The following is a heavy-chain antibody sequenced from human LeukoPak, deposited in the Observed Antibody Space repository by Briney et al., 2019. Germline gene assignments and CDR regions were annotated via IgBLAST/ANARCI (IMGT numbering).Heavy chain of an antibody. V-gene: IGHV1-24*01. Sequence: ASVKVSGKVSGYTLHELSMHWVRQAPGKGLAGMGGFDPEDGDTIYAQKFQGRVPMTEDTSTDAAYMELSSVRSEDRAVYYCATVFSVHTTMVYAFDIGGQGTVVSVSS. CDR3: ATVFSVHTTMVYAFDI. CDR1: GYTLHELS. J-gene: IGHJ3*02. CDR2: FDPEDGDT. D-gene: IGHD5-18*01.